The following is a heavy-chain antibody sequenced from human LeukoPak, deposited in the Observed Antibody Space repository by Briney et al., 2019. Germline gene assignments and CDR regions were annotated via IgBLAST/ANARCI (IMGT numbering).Heavy chain of an antibody. D-gene: IGHD4-23*01. CDR3: ARRHYGGNSDWFDP. CDR1: GGSITSYY. CDR2: VYYSGTY. V-gene: IGHV4-59*08. J-gene: IGHJ5*02. Sequence: SETLSLTCTVSGGSITSYYWSWIRQPPGKGLEWIGYVYYSGTYNYSPSLKSRVTISVDTSKNQFSLKLSSVTAADTAMYYCARRHYGGNSDWFDPWGQGTLVTVSS.